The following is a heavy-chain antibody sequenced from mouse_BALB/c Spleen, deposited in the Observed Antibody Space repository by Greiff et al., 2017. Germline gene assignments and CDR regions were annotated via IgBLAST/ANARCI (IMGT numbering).Heavy chain of an antibody. J-gene: IGHJ2*01. Sequence: EVKLVESGGGLVKPGGSLKLSCAASGFTFSSYTMSWVRQTPEKRLEWVATISSGGGNTYYPDSVKGRFTISRDNAKNNLYLQMSSLRSEDTALYYCARYDYGSGLDYWGQGTTLTVSS. CDR1: GFTFSSYT. CDR2: ISSGGGNT. D-gene: IGHD1-1*01. CDR3: ARYDYGSGLDY. V-gene: IGHV5-9*03.